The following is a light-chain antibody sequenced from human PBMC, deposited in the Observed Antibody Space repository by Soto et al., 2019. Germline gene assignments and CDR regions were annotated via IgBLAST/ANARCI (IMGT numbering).Light chain of an antibody. CDR3: NSYAGSNNWV. V-gene: IGLV2-8*01. CDR2: EVT. J-gene: IGLJ2*01. CDR1: SSDVGGYKY. Sequence: QSALTQPPSASGSPGQSVTISCTGTSSDVGGYKYVSWYQQHPGKAPKLILYEVTKRPSGVPDRFSGSKSDNTASLTVSGLLDEDEADYYCNSYAGSNNWVFGGGTKVTVL.